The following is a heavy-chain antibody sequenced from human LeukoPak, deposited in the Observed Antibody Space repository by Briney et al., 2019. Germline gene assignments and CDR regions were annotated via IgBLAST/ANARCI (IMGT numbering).Heavy chain of an antibody. V-gene: IGHV4-59*01. J-gene: IGHJ4*02. CDR2: IYYSGST. CDR1: GGSISSYY. CDR3: AREGSGSSGYYSFGY. D-gene: IGHD3-22*01. Sequence: SETLSLTCTVSGGSISSYYWSWIRQPPGKGLEWIGYIYYSGSTNYNPSLKSRVTISVDTSKNQFSLKLSSVTAADTAVYYCAREGSGSSGYYSFGYWGQGTLVTVSS.